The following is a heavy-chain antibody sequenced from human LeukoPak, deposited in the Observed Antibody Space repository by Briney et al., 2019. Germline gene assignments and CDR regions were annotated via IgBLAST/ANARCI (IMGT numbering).Heavy chain of an antibody. CDR1: GGSISSYY. CDR2: IYYSGST. CDR3: ATSAYYGSGSRYDY. V-gene: IGHV4-39*01. D-gene: IGHD3-10*01. J-gene: IGHJ4*02. Sequence: SETLSLTCTVSGGSISSYYWGWIRQPPGKGLEWIGSIYYSGSTYYNPSLKSRVTISVDTSKNQFSLKLSSVTAADTAVYYCATSAYYGSGSRYDYWGQGTLVTVSS.